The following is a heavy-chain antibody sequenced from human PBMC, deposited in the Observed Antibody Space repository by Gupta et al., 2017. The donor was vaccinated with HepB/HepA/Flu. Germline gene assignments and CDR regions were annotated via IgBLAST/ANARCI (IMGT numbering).Heavy chain of an antibody. CDR3: ARDAYYYDSSGYYSDAFEI. CDR2: IIPIFGTA. J-gene: IGHJ3*02. Sequence: QVQLVQSGAEVKKPGSSVKVSCKASGGTFSSYAISWVRQAPGQGLEWMGGIIPIFGTANYAQKFQGRVTITADEATSTAYMELSSLRSEDTAVYYCARDAYYYDSSGYYSDAFEIWGQGTMVTVSA. CDR1: GGTFSSYA. V-gene: IGHV1-69*01. D-gene: IGHD3-22*01.